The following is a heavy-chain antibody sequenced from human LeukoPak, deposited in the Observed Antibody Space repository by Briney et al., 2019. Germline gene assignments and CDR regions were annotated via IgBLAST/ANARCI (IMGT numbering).Heavy chain of an antibody. CDR3: ASLNGRVFDY. Sequence: SETLSLTYGVSGYSNSRGYYWGWIRHPPGKALGWIGSVSHSGTPYYNPSLKSRLTISVDTSENQFSLKLTSVTAADTAVYYCASLNGRVFDYWGQGTLVTVSS. J-gene: IGHJ4*02. CDR2: VSHSGTP. D-gene: IGHD1-26*01. CDR1: GYSNSRGYY. V-gene: IGHV4-38-2*01.